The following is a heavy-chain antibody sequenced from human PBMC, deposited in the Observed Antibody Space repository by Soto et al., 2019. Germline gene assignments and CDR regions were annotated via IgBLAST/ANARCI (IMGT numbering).Heavy chain of an antibody. Sequence: QEQLVQSGAEVKKPGSSVKVSCKSSGGTFSSDAINWVRQAPGQGLEWMGGIIPIFGTANYAQNFQDRVTITADVSTNTAYMELSSLRSADTAMYYCARENRYFCYGMDVWGQGTTVTVSS. V-gene: IGHV1-69*01. J-gene: IGHJ6*02. CDR1: GGTFSSDA. CDR2: IIPIFGTA. CDR3: ARENRYFCYGMDV.